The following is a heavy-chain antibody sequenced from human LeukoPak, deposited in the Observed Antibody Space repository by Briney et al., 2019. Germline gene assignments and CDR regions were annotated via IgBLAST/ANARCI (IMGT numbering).Heavy chain of an antibody. V-gene: IGHV5-51*01. CDR2: IYPGDSDT. CDR1: GYSFTSYW. CDR3: ARRSAVGVVPDAFDI. D-gene: IGHD3-3*01. Sequence: GESLKISCKGSGYSFTSYWIGWVRQMPGKGLEWMGIIYPGDSDTRYSPSFQGQVTISADKSISTAYLQWSSLKASDTAMYYCARRSAVGVVPDAFDIWGQGTMVTVSS. J-gene: IGHJ3*02.